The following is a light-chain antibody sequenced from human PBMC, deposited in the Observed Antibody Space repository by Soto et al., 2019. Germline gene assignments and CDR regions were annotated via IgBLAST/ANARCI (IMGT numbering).Light chain of an antibody. Sequence: AIRMTQSPSSFSASTGDRVTITCRASQGISSYLAWYQQKPGKAPKLLIYAASTLQSRVPSRFSCSGSGSDFTLTISCLQSEDFATYCWQQYYSYPRPFGQGTKV. CDR3: QQYYSYPRP. J-gene: IGKJ1*01. CDR1: QGISSY. V-gene: IGKV1-8*01. CDR2: AAS.